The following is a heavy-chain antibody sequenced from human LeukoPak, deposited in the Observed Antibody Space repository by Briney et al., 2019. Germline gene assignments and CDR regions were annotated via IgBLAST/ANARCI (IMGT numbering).Heavy chain of an antibody. Sequence: EGSLRLSCAASGFTFSSYWMHWVRQAPGKGLVWVSRINTDGSSTSYADSVKGRFTISRDNAKNTLYLQMNSLRAEDAAVYYCARARLRKEYYFDYWGQGTLVTVSS. CDR2: INTDGSST. CDR3: ARARLRKEYYFDY. CDR1: GFTFSSYW. V-gene: IGHV3-74*01. J-gene: IGHJ4*02.